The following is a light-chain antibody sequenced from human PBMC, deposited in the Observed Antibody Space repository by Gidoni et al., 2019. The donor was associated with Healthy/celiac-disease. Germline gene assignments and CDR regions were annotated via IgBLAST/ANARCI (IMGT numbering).Light chain of an antibody. J-gene: IGKJ2*01. CDR2: GAS. CDR1: QSVSSSY. CDR3: QQYGSSPDT. V-gene: IGKV3-20*01. Sequence: DIVLTQSPGTLSLYPGERATLSCRASQSVSSSYLAWYQQKPGQAPRLLIYGASSRATGIPDRFSGSGSGTDFTLTISRLEPEDFAVYYCQQYGSSPDTFGQGTKLEIK.